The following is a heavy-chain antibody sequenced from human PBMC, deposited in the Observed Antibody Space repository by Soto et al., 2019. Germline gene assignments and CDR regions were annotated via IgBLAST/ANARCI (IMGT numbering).Heavy chain of an antibody. V-gene: IGHV1-8*01. CDR1: GYTFTSYD. CDR2: MNPNSGNT. D-gene: IGHD3-16*01. CDR3: AREITAYWYFDL. J-gene: IGHJ2*01. Sequence: QVQLVQSGAEVKKPGASVKVSCKASGYTFTSYDINWVRQATGQGLEWMGWMNPNSGNTGYAQKFQGRVTMTRNTSISTTYMELSSLRSEDTAVYYCAREITAYWYFDLWGRGTLVTVSS.